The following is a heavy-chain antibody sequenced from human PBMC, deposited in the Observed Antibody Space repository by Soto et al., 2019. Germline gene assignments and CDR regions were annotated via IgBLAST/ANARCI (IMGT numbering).Heavy chain of an antibody. CDR2: IKSNIDGGTT. J-gene: IGHJ4*02. Sequence: EVQLVESGGDLVKPGGSLRLSCAASGFTFADAWMNWVRQAPGKGLEWVGRIKSNIDGGTTDYSAPVKGRFTISRDDSKNTVYLQMDSLKTEDTAMYYCVSLWDGGIDHRGQGTLVTVSS. CDR1: GFTFADAW. V-gene: IGHV3-15*07. CDR3: VSLWDGGIDH. D-gene: IGHD3-10*01.